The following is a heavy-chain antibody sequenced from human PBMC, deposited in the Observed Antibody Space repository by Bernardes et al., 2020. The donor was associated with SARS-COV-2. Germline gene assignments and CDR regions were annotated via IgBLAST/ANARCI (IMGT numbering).Heavy chain of an antibody. CDR2: INYSGSI. J-gene: IGHJ2*01. Sequence: SETLSLTCAVYGGSLSGYYWNWIRQPPGKGLEWIGEINYSGSINYNPYLKSRVTISVDTSKNQFSLKLRYVTAPDTAVYYCARAVWGIWYFDLWGRGTLVTVSS. V-gene: IGHV4-34*01. D-gene: IGHD3-16*01. CDR3: ARAVWGIWYFDL. CDR1: GGSLSGYY.